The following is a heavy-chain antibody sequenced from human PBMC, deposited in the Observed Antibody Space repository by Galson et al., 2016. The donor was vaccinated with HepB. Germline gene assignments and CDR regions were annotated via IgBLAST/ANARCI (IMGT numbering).Heavy chain of an antibody. CDR2: IYHGGST. CDR3: ARQRYSYGAFDN. J-gene: IGHJ4*02. V-gene: IGHV4-59*08. Sequence: SETLSLTCPVSGGSISGYYWSWFRQSPGKGLEWIAYIYHGGSTKYNPSPKSRMTISADMSKKDFSLKLSSVTAADTAVYYCARQRYSYGAFDNWGPGTLVTVSS. D-gene: IGHD5-18*01. CDR1: GGSISGYY.